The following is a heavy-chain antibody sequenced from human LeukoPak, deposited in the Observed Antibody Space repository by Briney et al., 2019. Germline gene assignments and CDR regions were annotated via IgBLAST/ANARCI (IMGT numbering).Heavy chain of an antibody. CDR2: ISWNSGSI. Sequence: GRSLRLSWAASGFTFDDYAMHWVRQAPGKGLEWVSGISWNSGSIGYADSVKGRFTISRDNAKNSLYLQMNSLRAEDTALYYCAKDATIFGVVIENYFDYWGQGTLVTVSS. CDR3: AKDATIFGVVIENYFDY. V-gene: IGHV3-9*01. CDR1: GFTFDDYA. D-gene: IGHD3-3*01. J-gene: IGHJ4*02.